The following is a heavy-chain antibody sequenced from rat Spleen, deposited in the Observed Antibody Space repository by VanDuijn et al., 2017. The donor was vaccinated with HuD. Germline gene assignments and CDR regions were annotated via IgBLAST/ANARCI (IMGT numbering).Heavy chain of an antibody. D-gene: IGHD1-3*01. CDR3: TRGITTVATYYFDY. CDR1: GFTFSNYY. CDR2: ITNSGGST. Sequence: EVQLVESGGGLVQPGRSLKLSCAASGFTFSNYYMAWVRQAPTKGLEWVASITNSGGSTYYRDSVKGRFTISRDNAKSTLSLQMKSLRSEDTATYYCTRGITTVATYYFDYWGQGVMVTVSS. J-gene: IGHJ2*01. V-gene: IGHV5-27*01.